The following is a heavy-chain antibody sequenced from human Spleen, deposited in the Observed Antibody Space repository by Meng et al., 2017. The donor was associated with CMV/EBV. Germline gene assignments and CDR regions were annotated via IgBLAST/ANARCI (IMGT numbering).Heavy chain of an antibody. CDR3: AGEGRGGAHNWVDP. D-gene: IGHD3-10*01. Sequence: GSLRLSCTVSGGSISSSSYYWGWIRQPPGKGLEWIGSIYYSGSTYYNPSLKSRVPISVDTSKNQFSLKLSSVTAADRAVYYCAGEGRGGAHNWVDPWGQGTLVTVSS. J-gene: IGHJ5*02. CDR1: GGSISSSSYY. CDR2: IYYSGST. V-gene: IGHV4-39*07.